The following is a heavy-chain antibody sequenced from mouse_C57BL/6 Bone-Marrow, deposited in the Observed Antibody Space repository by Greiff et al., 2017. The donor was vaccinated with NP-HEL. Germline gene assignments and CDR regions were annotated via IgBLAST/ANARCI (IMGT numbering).Heavy chain of an antibody. CDR3: ARWTITTVVAPFDY. V-gene: IGHV1-63*01. J-gene: IGHJ2*01. CDR1: GYTFTNYW. CDR2: IYPGGGYT. D-gene: IGHD1-1*01. Sequence: VQLQQSGAELVRPGTSVKMSCKASGYTFTNYWIGWAKPRPGHGLEWIGDIYPGGGYTNYNEKFKGKATLTADKSSSTAYMQFSSLTSEDSTIYYCARWTITTVVAPFDYWGQGTTLTVSS.